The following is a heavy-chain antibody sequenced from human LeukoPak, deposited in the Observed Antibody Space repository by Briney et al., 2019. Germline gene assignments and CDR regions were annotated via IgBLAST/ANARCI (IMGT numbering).Heavy chain of an antibody. J-gene: IGHJ5*02. V-gene: IGHV1-3*01. CDR2: INAGNGNT. CDR1: GYTFTSYA. Sequence: ASVKVSCKASGYTFTSYAMHWVGQAPGQRLEWMAWINAGNGNTKYSQKFQGRVTITRDTSASTAYMELSSLRSEDTAVYYCARSQTHYDFWSGYPRDWFDPWGQGTLVTVSS. D-gene: IGHD3-3*01. CDR3: ARSQTHYDFWSGYPRDWFDP.